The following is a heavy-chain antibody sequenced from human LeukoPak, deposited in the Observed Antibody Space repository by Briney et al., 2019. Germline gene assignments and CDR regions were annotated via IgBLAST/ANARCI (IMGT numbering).Heavy chain of an antibody. CDR3: ARARDNVLLWFGELLYAFDI. CDR2: MNPNSGNT. Sequence: ASVKVSCKASGGTFSSYAISWVRQATGQGLEWMGWMNPNSGNTGYAQKFQGRVTMTRNTSISTAYMELSSLRSEDTAVYYCARARDNVLLWFGELLYAFDIWGQGTMVTVSS. D-gene: IGHD3-10*01. CDR1: GGTFSSYA. J-gene: IGHJ3*02. V-gene: IGHV1-8*02.